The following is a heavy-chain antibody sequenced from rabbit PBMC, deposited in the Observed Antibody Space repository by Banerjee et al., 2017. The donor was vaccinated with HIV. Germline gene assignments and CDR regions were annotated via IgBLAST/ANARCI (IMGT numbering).Heavy chain of an antibody. J-gene: IGHJ3*01. Sequence: QSLEESGGDLVKPGASLTLTCTASGFSFSSSYWICWVRQAPGKGLEWIGCIYAGSGRTYSASWAKGRFTISKTSSTTVTLQMTSLTAADTATYFCAKNYVNYGYATTRLDLWGPGTLVTVS. D-gene: IGHD6-1*01. CDR3: AKNYVNYGYATTRLDL. V-gene: IGHV1S40*01. CDR1: GFSFSSSYW. CDR2: IYAGSGRT.